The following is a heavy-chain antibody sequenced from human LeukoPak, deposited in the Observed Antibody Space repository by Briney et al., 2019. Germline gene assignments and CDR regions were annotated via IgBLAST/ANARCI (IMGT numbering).Heavy chain of an antibody. CDR2: IHTSGST. J-gene: IGHJ5*02. Sequence: PSETLSLTCTVSSGSISNYYWSWIRRPAGKGLEWIGRIHTSGSTTYNPSLKSRLTISIDTSENQFSLKLSSVTAADTAVYYCARDSGTTGEVKFDPWGQGTLVTVSS. D-gene: IGHD3-10*01. CDR1: SGSISNYY. V-gene: IGHV4-4*07. CDR3: ARDSGTTGEVKFDP.